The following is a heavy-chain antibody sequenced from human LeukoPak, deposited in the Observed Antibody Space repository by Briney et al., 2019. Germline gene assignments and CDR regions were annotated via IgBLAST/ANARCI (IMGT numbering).Heavy chain of an antibody. D-gene: IGHD5-12*01. Sequence: SGPALVKPTQTLTLTCTFSGFSLSTSGMCVSWIRQPPGKALEWLALIYWSDDKRYSPSLKSRLTITKDTSKNQVVLTVTNMDPVDTATYYCAHRGGGSFDYWGQGTLVTVSA. CDR2: IYWSDDK. CDR3: AHRGGGSFDY. CDR1: GFSLSTSGMC. J-gene: IGHJ4*02. V-gene: IGHV2-5*08.